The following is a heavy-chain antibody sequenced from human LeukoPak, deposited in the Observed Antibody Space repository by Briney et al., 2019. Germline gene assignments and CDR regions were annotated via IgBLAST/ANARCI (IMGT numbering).Heavy chain of an antibody. CDR2: ISSNGGST. CDR1: GFTFSSYA. V-gene: IGHV3-64*01. J-gene: IGHJ4*02. Sequence: GGSLRLSCAASGFTFSSYAMHWVRQAPGKGLEYVSAISSNGGSTYYANYAKGRFNISRDNSKNTLYLQMGSLRAEDMAVYYCARDSLLRDGHNRIPSYYFDYWGQGTLVTVSS. D-gene: IGHD5-24*01. CDR3: ARDSLLRDGHNRIPSYYFDY.